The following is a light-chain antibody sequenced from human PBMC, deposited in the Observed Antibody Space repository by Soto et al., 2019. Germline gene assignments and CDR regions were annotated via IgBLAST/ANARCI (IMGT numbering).Light chain of an antibody. V-gene: IGLV2-8*01. CDR2: EVN. J-gene: IGLJ3*02. CDR3: SSFASSNTWV. Sequence: QSALTQPPSASGSPGQRVTISCTGSSSDVGAYNYVSWYQQHAGKAPKLGIYEVNKRPSGVPDRFSGSKSANTASLTFSGLQAEDEADYYCSSFASSNTWVFGGGTKLTVL. CDR1: SSDVGAYNY.